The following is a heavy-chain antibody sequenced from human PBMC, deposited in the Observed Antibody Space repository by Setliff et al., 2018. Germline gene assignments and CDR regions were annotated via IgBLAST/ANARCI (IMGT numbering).Heavy chain of an antibody. CDR1: GGSISSSSYY. D-gene: IGHD3-3*01. CDR3: ARERMYYNFWSGYSDY. V-gene: IGHV4-39*02. Sequence: SETLSLTCTVSGGSISSSSYYWGWIRQPPGKGLEWIGSIYYSGSTYYNPSLKSRVTISVDTSKNQFSLKLSSVTAADTATYYCARERMYYNFWSGYSDYWGQGTLVTVSS. J-gene: IGHJ4*02. CDR2: IYYSGST.